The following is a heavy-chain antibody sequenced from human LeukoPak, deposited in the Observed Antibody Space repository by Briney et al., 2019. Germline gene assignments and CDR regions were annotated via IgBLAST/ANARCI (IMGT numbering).Heavy chain of an antibody. CDR1: GYSISSGYY. J-gene: IGHJ4*02. Sequence: PSETLSLTCTVSGYSISSGYYWGWIRQPPGKGLEWIGNIHYSGSTYYNPSLKSRVTISVDTSKNQFSLKLSSVTAADTAVYYCARARKYSYGYSAIDYWGQGTLVTVSS. CDR3: ARARKYSYGYSAIDY. CDR2: IHYSGST. V-gene: IGHV4-38-2*02. D-gene: IGHD5-18*01.